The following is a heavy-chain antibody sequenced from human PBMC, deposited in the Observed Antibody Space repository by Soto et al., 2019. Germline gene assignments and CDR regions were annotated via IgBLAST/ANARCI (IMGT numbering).Heavy chain of an antibody. CDR1: DGSISSYY. J-gene: IGHJ4*02. CDR3: AGDIRSGSYRFDY. V-gene: IGHV4-59*08. Sequence: SETLSLTFTVSDGSISSYYWSWLRQPPGKGLEWIGYIYDSGSTLYNPSLKSRVTISVDRPNNQFSLKLRSVTAADTAIYYCAGDIRSGSYRFDYWGQGTLVTVS. CDR2: IYDSGST. D-gene: IGHD1-26*01.